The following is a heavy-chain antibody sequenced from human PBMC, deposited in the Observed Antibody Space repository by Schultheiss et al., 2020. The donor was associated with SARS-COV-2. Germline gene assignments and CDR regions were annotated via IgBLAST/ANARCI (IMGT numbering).Heavy chain of an antibody. V-gene: IGHV4-4*07. D-gene: IGHD2-21*01. CDR3: AREVKRGRYYYYYMDV. J-gene: IGHJ6*03. CDR2: IYTSGST. CDR1: VFSLLRSS. Sequence: SETLSLTCTVSVFSLLRSSFLLLRQPAGKGLEWIGRIYTSGSTNYNPSLKSRVTMSVDTSKNQFSLKLSSVTAADTAVYYCAREVKRGRYYYYYMDVWGKGTTVTVSS.